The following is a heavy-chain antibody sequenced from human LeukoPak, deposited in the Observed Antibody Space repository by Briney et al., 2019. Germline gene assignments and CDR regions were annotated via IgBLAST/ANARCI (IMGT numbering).Heavy chain of an antibody. J-gene: IGHJ4*02. CDR2: ISYDGSNK. V-gene: IGHV3-30-3*01. CDR3: ARDRYDFWSGTSFCFDY. D-gene: IGHD3-3*01. Sequence: GRPLRLSCAASGVTFSSYAMHWGRQAPGKGLEGVAVISYDGSNKYYADSVKGRFTISRDNSKNTLYLQMNSLTAEATAMCYCARDRYDFWSGTSFCFDYWGQGALVTVSS. CDR1: GVTFSSYA.